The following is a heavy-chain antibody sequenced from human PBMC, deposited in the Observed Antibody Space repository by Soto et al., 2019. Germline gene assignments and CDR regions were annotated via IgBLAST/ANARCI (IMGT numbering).Heavy chain of an antibody. D-gene: IGHD3-10*01. CDR2: ISAYNGNT. CDR1: GYTFTSYG. CDR3: ARVYRITMVRGELSEY. Sequence: QVQLVQSGAEVKKPGASVKVSCKASGYTFTSYGISWVRQAPGQGLEWMGWISAYNGNTNYAQKLXGXAXMXXDTSTSTAYMELRSLRSDDTAVYYCARVYRITMVRGELSEYWGQGTLVTVSS. J-gene: IGHJ4*02. V-gene: IGHV1-18*01.